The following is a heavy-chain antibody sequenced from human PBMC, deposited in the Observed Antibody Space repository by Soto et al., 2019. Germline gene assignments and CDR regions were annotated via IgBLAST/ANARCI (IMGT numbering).Heavy chain of an antibody. CDR3: ARDKLEGYDYGDHRPAGIDY. D-gene: IGHD4-17*01. J-gene: IGHJ4*02. Sequence: PGGSLRLSCAASGFTFSSYGMHWVRQAPGKGLEWVAVIWYDGSNKYYADSVKGRFTISRDNSKNTLYLQMNSLRAEDTAVYYCARDKLEGYDYGDHRPAGIDYWGQGTLVTVSS. CDR1: GFTFSSYG. V-gene: IGHV3-33*01. CDR2: IWYDGSNK.